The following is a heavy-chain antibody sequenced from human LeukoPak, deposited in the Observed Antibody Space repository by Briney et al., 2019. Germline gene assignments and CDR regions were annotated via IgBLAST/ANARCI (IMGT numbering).Heavy chain of an antibody. CDR1: GFTFSDYY. J-gene: IGHJ3*02. Sequence: PGGSLRLSCTASGFTFSDYYMSWIRQAPGKGLEWVSYISSTSSTIDYADSVKGRFTISRDNAKNSLYLQMNSLRADDTAMYYCAREPLYNWNGHGSFEIWGQGTMVTVSS. V-gene: IGHV3-11*01. CDR3: AREPLYNWNGHGSFEI. CDR2: ISSTSSTI. D-gene: IGHD1-1*01.